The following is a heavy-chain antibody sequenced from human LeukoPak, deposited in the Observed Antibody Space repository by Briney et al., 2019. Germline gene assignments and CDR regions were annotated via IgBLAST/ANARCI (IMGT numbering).Heavy chain of an antibody. D-gene: IGHD6-19*01. CDR2: FYYSGST. J-gene: IGHJ5*02. Sequence: PSETLSLTCTVSGGSISSSSYYCAWIRQPPGKGLEWIGSFYYSGSTYYNPSLESRVTISVDTSKNQFSLKLSSVTAADTAVYCCARQGISVTGGGEYFDPGSQGTLVTVSA. CDR3: ARQGISVTGGGEYFDP. CDR1: GGSISSSSYY. V-gene: IGHV4-39*01.